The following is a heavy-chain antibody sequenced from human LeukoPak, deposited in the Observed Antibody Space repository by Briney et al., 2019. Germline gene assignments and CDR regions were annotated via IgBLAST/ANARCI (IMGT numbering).Heavy chain of an antibody. Sequence: SETLSLTCTVSGGSISSYYWSWIRQPAGKGLEWIGRIYTSGSTNYNPSLKSRVTMSVDTSKNQFSLKLSSMTAADTAVYYCARALGYCSSTSCDLRYFDLWGRGTLVTVSS. CDR2: IYTSGST. J-gene: IGHJ2*01. D-gene: IGHD2-2*01. V-gene: IGHV4-4*07. CDR1: GGSISSYY. CDR3: ARALGYCSSTSCDLRYFDL.